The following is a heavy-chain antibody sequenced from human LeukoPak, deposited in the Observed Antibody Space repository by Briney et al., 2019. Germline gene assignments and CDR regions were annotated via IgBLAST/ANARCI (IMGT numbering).Heavy chain of an antibody. J-gene: IGHJ4*02. CDR3: ARDRLFGNLPDY. CDR1: GFTFSSYE. Sequence: GGSLRLSCAASGFTFSSYEMNWVRQAPGKGLEWISYISSSGSSISYADSVKGRFTISRDNAKNSLNLQMNSLRAEDTAVYYCARDRLFGNLPDYWGPGTLVTVSS. CDR2: ISSSGSSI. V-gene: IGHV3-48*03. D-gene: IGHD1-7*01.